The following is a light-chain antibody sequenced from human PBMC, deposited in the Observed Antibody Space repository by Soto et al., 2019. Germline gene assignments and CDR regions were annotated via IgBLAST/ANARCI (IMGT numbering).Light chain of an antibody. CDR1: QSVSSGY. CDR3: HQYGNSPQT. J-gene: IGKJ1*01. CDR2: GAS. Sequence: EIVLTQSPGTLSFSPGERATVSCRASQSVSSGYLAWYQQKPGQAPSLLIYGASSRATGIPDRFSGSGSGTVFTLTINILEPDDFAVYYCHQYGNSPQTFGQGTKVDI. V-gene: IGKV3-20*01.